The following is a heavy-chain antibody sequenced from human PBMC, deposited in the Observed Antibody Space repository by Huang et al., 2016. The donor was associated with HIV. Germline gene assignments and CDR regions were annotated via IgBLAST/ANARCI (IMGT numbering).Heavy chain of an antibody. CDR1: GYTFTNYD. V-gene: IGHV1-8*01. CDR3: ARGFGINYNHEAFDV. J-gene: IGHJ3*01. CDR2: MKPKSGNV. D-gene: IGHD3-10*01. Sequence: QIQLAQSGAEVKKPGASVKVSCKASGYTFTNYDINWVRQDSGQGLEWMGWMKPKSGNVGYTKKFQGRVAILRNSSINTSYVEVTSLTSEDTAVYYCARGFGINYNHEAFDVWGQGTMVTVSS.